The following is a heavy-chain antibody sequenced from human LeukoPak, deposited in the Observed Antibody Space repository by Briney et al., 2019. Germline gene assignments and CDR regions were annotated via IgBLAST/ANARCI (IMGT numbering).Heavy chain of an antibody. CDR1: GYIFSDFD. J-gene: IGHJ4*02. D-gene: IGHD3-9*01. CDR2: INPNSGGT. CDR3: ARSPDILTGENFDY. V-gene: IGHV1-2*02. Sequence: ASVKVSCKASGYIFSDFDINWVRQAPGQGLEWMGWINPNSGGTNYAQKFQGRVTMTRDTSISTAYMELSRLRSDDTAVNYCARSPDILTGENFDYWGQGTLVTVSS.